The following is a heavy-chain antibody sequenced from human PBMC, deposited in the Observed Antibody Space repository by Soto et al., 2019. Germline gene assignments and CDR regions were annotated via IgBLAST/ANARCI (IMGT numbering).Heavy chain of an antibody. V-gene: IGHV3-48*01. CDR1: GFTFSSYS. CDR2: ISSSSSTI. J-gene: IGHJ3*02. CDR3: AREGPIVVVPADLADAFDI. Sequence: SGGSLRLSCAASGFTFSSYSMNWVRQAPGKGLEWVSYISSSSSTIYYADSVKGRFTISRDNAKNSLYLQMNSLRAEDTAVYYCAREGPIVVVPADLADAFDIWGQGTMVTVSS. D-gene: IGHD2-2*01.